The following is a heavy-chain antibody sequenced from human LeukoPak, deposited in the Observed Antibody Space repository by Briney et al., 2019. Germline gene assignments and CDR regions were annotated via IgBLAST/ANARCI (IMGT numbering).Heavy chain of an antibody. V-gene: IGHV4-34*01. CDR2: INHSGST. D-gene: IGHD3-16*01. CDR3: ARTAPPLKGEDAFDL. Sequence: SETLSLTCAVYGGSFSGYYWSWIRQPPGKGLEWIGEINHSGSTNYNPSLKSRVTISVDTSKNQFSVRLTTVTVADTAVYFCARTAPPLKGEDAFDLWGQGTMVTVSS. CDR1: GGSFSGYY. J-gene: IGHJ3*01.